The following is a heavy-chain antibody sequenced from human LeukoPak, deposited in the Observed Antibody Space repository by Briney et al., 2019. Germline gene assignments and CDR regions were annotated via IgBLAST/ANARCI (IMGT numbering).Heavy chain of an antibody. CDR3: AKDKSGYDSGGTDY. J-gene: IGHJ4*02. V-gene: IGHV3-23*01. CDR1: GFTFKNYA. CDR2: IRDSGNGT. Sequence: PGGSLRLSCVVSGFTFKNYAMSWVRQAPGKGLECVSSIRDSGNGTDYADSVKGRFTISRDNAKNSLYLQMNSLRAEDTALYYCAKDKSGYDSGGTDYWGQGTLVTVSS. D-gene: IGHD5-12*01.